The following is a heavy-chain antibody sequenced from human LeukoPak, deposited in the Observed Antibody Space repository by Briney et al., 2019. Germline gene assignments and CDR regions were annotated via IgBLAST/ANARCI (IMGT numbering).Heavy chain of an antibody. V-gene: IGHV5-51*01. J-gene: IGHJ4*02. D-gene: IGHD6-19*01. Sequence: GESLKISFKVSGYKFTSYWIGWVRQMPGKGLEWMGIIYPGDSDTRYSPSFQGQVTISADKSISTAYLQWSSLKASDTAMYYCAVGGSSGGPYFDYWGQGTLVTVSS. CDR1: GYKFTSYW. CDR3: AVGGSSGGPYFDY. CDR2: IYPGDSDT.